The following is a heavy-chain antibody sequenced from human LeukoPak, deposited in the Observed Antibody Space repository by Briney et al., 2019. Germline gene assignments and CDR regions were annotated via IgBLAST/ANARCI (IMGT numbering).Heavy chain of an antibody. Sequence: GGSLRLSCTASGFTSGRTFSNYWMTWVRQAPGKGLEWVANIRQDGSEQYYVDSVKGRFTISRDNARNSLYLQMNSLRAEDTAVYYCAKTKGATHAPADYWGQGTLVTVSS. V-gene: IGHV3-7*03. CDR2: IRQDGSEQ. CDR3: AKTKGATHAPADY. J-gene: IGHJ4*02. CDR1: GFTSGRTFSNYW. D-gene: IGHD1-26*01.